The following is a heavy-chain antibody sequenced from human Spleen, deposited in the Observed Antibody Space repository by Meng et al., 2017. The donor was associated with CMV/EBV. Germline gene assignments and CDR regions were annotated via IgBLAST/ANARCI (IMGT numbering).Heavy chain of an antibody. CDR1: GFPFSPYA. J-gene: IGHJ4*02. CDR2: ISTSSAFI. CDR3: ARHSTEATISDY. Sequence: CAASGFPFSPYAMNWVRQAPGKGLEWVSSISTSSAFIYYADSVKGRFTISRDDGKNSVYLQMNSLRAEDTAVYYCARHSTEATISDYWGQGTLVTVSS. D-gene: IGHD5-12*01. V-gene: IGHV3-21*01.